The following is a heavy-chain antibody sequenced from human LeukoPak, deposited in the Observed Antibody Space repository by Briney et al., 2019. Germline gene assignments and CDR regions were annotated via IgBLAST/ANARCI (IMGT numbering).Heavy chain of an antibody. J-gene: IGHJ4*02. CDR2: IGASGAGT. D-gene: IGHD3-16*02. Sequence: GGSLRLSCAASGFKFSSNAMSWARQAPGKRLEYVSAIGASGAGTYYADSVKGRFTISRDNSKNMLYLAMSSLSAEDTAVYYCATAPERTYRLFDYWGQGTLVTVSS. V-gene: IGHV3-23*01. CDR3: ATAPERTYRLFDY. CDR1: GFKFSSNA.